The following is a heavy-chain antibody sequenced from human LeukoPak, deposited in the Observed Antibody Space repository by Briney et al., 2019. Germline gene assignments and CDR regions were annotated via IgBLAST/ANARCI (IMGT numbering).Heavy chain of an antibody. J-gene: IGHJ4*02. Sequence: PSETLSLTCTVSGGSISSYYWSWIRQPPGNGLEWIGYIYSSGSTNYNPSLKSRVTISVDTSKNQFSLNLSSVTAADTAVYYCAREQGGYTSSWYVDYWGQGTLVTVSS. CDR2: IYSSGST. D-gene: IGHD6-13*01. CDR1: GGSISSYY. V-gene: IGHV4-59*01. CDR3: AREQGGYTSSWYVDY.